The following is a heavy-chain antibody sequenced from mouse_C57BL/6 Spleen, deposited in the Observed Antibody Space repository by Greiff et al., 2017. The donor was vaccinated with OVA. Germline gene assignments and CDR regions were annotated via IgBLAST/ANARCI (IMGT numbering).Heavy chain of an antibody. D-gene: IGHD2-4*01. CDR1: GYSITSGYY. V-gene: IGHV3-6*01. CDR2: ISYDGSN. CDR3: ARYDYDEGAY. Sequence: VQLKQSGPGLVKPSQSLSLTCSVTGYSITSGYYWNWIRQFPGNKLEWMGYISYDGSNNYNPSLKNRISITRDTSKNQFFLKLNSVTTEDTATYYCARYDYDEGAYWGQGTTLTVSS. J-gene: IGHJ2*01.